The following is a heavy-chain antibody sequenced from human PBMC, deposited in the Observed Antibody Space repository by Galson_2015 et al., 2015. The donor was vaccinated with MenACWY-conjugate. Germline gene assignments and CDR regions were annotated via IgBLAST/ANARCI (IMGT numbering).Heavy chain of an antibody. V-gene: IGHV1-2*04. CDR3: ARERIGQFDAFDI. CDR1: GYTFTGYY. CDR2: INPNSGGT. Sequence: SVKVSCKASGYTFTGYYMHWVRQAPGQGLEWMGWINPNSGGTNYAQKFQGWVTMTRDTSISTAYMELSRLRSDDTAVYYCARERIGQFDAFDIWGQGTMVTVSS. J-gene: IGHJ3*02. D-gene: IGHD2-15*01.